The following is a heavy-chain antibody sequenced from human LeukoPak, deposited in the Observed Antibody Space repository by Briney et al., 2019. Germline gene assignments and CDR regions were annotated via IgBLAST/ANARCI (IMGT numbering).Heavy chain of an antibody. CDR2: ISFDGVNT. Sequence: GGSLRLSCAASGFTFSTYAIHWVRQAPGKGLEWVAVISFDGVNTFYADSVKGRFTISRDNSNNSLFLQLISLTVDDTAVYYCARVGRSGWDFDHWGQGTLVTVSS. V-gene: IGHV3-30*04. D-gene: IGHD6-19*01. CDR3: ARVGRSGWDFDH. J-gene: IGHJ4*02. CDR1: GFTFSTYA.